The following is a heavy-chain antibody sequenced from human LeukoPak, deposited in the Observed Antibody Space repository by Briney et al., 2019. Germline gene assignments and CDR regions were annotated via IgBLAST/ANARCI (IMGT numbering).Heavy chain of an antibody. CDR1: GGSISSSSYY. CDR3: ARGLTTSCPDY. CDR2: IYYSGST. J-gene: IGHJ4*02. Sequence: SETLCLTCTVSGGSISSSSYYWGWIRQPPGKGLEWIGSIYYSGSTYYNPSLKSRVTISVDTSKNQFSLKLSSVTAADTAVYYCARGLTTSCPDYWGQGTLVTVSS. D-gene: IGHD2-2*01. V-gene: IGHV4-39*07.